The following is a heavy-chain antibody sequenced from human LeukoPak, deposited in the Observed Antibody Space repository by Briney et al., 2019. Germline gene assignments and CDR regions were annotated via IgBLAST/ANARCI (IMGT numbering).Heavy chain of an antibody. Sequence: GASVKVSCKASGYTFTSYYMHWVRQAPGQGLEWMGWINPNSGGTNYAQKFQGRVTMTRDTSISTAYMELSRLRSDDTAVYYCARDPGSGSYSVYDYWGQGTLVTVSS. V-gene: IGHV1-2*02. CDR3: ARDPGSGSYSVYDY. J-gene: IGHJ4*02. CDR1: GYTFTSYY. CDR2: INPNSGGT. D-gene: IGHD3-10*01.